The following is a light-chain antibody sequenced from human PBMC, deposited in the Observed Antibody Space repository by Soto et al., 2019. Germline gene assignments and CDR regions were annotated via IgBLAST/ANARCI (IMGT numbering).Light chain of an antibody. CDR2: AVS. CDR3: TSYTSTSTVT. Sequence: HSALTQPASVSGSPGQSITISCTGTSSDIGGFNYVSWYQHHPGKAPQLMIYAVSNRPSGISDRFSGSKSGNTASLSISGLQPEDEADYYCTSYTSTSTVTFGGGTKLTVL. V-gene: IGLV2-14*03. J-gene: IGLJ2*01. CDR1: SSDIGGFNY.